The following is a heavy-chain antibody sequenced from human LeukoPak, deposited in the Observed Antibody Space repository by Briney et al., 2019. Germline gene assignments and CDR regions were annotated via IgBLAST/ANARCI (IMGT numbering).Heavy chain of an antibody. D-gene: IGHD3-3*01. V-gene: IGHV3-30*02. CDR3: AKGQLFGDY. J-gene: IGHJ4*02. CDR2: IRYDGSDK. CDR1: GFTFSNYG. Sequence: GGSLRLSCAESGFTFSNYGMHWVRQAPGKGLEGVAFIRYDGSDKYYADSVKRRFTIYRDNSKNTLYIQMNSLRVEDTAMYYCAKGQLFGDYWGQGTLVTVSS.